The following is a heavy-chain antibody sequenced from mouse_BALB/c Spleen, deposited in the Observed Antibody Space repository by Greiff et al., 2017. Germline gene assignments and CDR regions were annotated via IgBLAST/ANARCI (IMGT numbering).Heavy chain of an antibody. CDR1: GFTFSSFG. Sequence: EVKLMESGGGLVQPGGSRKLSCAASGFTFSSFGMHWVRQAPEKGLEWVAYISSGSSTIYYADTVKGRFTISRDNPKNTLFLQMTSLRSEDTAMYYCARREGGSWFAYWGQGTLVTVSA. CDR2: ISSGSSTI. J-gene: IGHJ3*01. V-gene: IGHV5-17*02. CDR3: ARREGGSWFAY. D-gene: IGHD3-2*02.